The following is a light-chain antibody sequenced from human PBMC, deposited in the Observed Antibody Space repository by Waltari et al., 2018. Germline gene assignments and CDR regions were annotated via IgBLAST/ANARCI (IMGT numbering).Light chain of an antibody. J-gene: IGKJ1*01. CDR1: QSVTNN. CDR3: QQYYDWPPWT. V-gene: IGKV3-15*01. Sequence: EIELTQSPATLSVSPGDRATLSCRASQSVTNNLAWYQQKPGQAPRLIIYGASARATGIPARFSGRGSGTEFTLTISSLQSEDFAVYYCQQYYDWPPWTFGQGTKVEVK. CDR2: GAS.